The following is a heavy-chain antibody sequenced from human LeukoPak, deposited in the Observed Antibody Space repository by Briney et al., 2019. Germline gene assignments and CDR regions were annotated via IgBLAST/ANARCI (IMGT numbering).Heavy chain of an antibody. CDR3: AKMYSSSWSINWFDP. D-gene: IGHD6-13*01. J-gene: IGHJ5*02. CDR1: GFTFSSYG. CDR2: IRYDGSNK. V-gene: IGHV3-30*02. Sequence: GGSLRLSYAASGFTFSSYGMHWVRQAPGKGLEWVAFIRYDGSNKYYADSVKGRFTISRDNPKNTLYLQMNSLRAEDTAVYYCAKMYSSSWSINWFDPWGQGTLVTVSS.